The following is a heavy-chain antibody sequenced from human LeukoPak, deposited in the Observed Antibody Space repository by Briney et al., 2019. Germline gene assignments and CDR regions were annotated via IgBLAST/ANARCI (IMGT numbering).Heavy chain of an antibody. J-gene: IGHJ5*02. CDR2: ISYDGNNK. CDR3: AKADPGYSYGT. CDR1: GFTFSSYG. D-gene: IGHD5-18*01. V-gene: IGHV3-30*18. Sequence: PGRSLRLSCAASGFTFSSYGMHWVRQAPGKGLEWVAVISYDGNNKYYADSVKGRFTISRDNSKNTLYLQMNSLRAEDTAVNYCAKADPGYSYGTWGQGTLVTVSS.